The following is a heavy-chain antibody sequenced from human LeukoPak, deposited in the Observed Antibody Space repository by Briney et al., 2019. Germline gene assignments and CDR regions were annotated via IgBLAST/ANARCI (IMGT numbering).Heavy chain of an antibody. Sequence: SETLSLTCTVSGGSISSCYWSWIRQPAGKGLEWIGRIYTSGSTNYNPSLTSRVTMSVDTSKNQFSLKLSSVTAADTAVYYCASEAYYYDSSGYYKYWGQGTLVTVSS. J-gene: IGHJ4*02. V-gene: IGHV4-4*07. CDR2: IYTSGST. CDR3: ASEAYYYDSSGYYKY. CDR1: GGSISSCY. D-gene: IGHD3-22*01.